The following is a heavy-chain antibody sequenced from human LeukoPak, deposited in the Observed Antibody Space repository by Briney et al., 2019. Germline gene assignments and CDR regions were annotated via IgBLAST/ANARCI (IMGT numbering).Heavy chain of an antibody. CDR1: GYTFTSYG. J-gene: IGHJ4*02. V-gene: IGHV1-18*01. CDR2: ISAYNGNT. D-gene: IGHD3-10*01. Sequence: ASVKVSCKASGYTFTSYGISWVRQAPGQELEWMGWISAYNGNTNYAQKLQGRVTMTTDTSTSTAYMELRSLRSDDTAVYYCARLHMVRGVIITVDYWGQGTLVTVSS. CDR3: ARLHMVRGVIITVDY.